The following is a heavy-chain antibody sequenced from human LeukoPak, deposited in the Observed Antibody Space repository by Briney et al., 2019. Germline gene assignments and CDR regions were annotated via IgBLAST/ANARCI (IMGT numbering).Heavy chain of an antibody. CDR3: ARDGSLGYYDSSGYSPFDP. V-gene: IGHV1-18*01. Sequence: AASVKVPCKASGYTFTSYGISWVRQAPGQGLEWMGWISAYNGNTNYAQKFQGRVTITADKSTSTAYMELSSLRSEDTAVYYCARDGSLGYYDSSGYSPFDPWGQGTLVTVSS. CDR1: GYTFTSYG. D-gene: IGHD3-22*01. J-gene: IGHJ5*02. CDR2: ISAYNGNT.